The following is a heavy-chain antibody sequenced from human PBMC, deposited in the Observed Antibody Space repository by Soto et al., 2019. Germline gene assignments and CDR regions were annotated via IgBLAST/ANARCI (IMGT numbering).Heavy chain of an antibody. CDR2: IYHSGSI. CDR3: ARDVGAYSKLRYFDY. Sequence: QVQLQESGPGLVKPSGTLSLTCAVSGGSISSSNWWSWVRQPPGKGLEWIGEIYHSGSINYNPSLTSRFTISVDKSKNQFSLKLSSVTAADTAVYYCARDVGAYSKLRYFDYWGQGTLVTVSS. CDR1: GGSISSSNW. J-gene: IGHJ4*02. V-gene: IGHV4-4*02. D-gene: IGHD4-4*01.